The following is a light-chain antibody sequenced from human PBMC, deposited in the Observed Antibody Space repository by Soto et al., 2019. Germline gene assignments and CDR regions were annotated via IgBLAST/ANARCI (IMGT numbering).Light chain of an antibody. CDR3: LQDYSYPRT. CDR1: QHIGTE. CDR2: ASS. J-gene: IGKJ1*01. Sequence: AIQMTQSPSSLSASVGDRVTITCRASQHIGTELGWYQQKTGKAPELLIYASSILQSGVPSRFSGSGSGTDFTLTISSLQPEDFATYYCLQDYSYPRTFGQGTRVESK. V-gene: IGKV1-6*01.